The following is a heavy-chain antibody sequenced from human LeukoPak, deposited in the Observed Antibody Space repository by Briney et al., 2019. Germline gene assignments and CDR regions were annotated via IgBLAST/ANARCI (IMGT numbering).Heavy chain of an antibody. CDR1: GFTFSSYW. CDR2: ISSSSSYI. CDR3: ARTLSYSGYCSGDSCLDDNYYYYGMDV. J-gene: IGHJ6*02. Sequence: GGSLRLSCAASGFTFSSYWMHWVRQAPGKGLEWVSSISSSSSYIYYADSVKGRFTISRDNAKNSLYLQMNSLRAEDTAVYYCARTLSYSGYCSGDSCLDDNYYYYGMDVWGQGTTVTVSS. V-gene: IGHV3-21*01. D-gene: IGHD2-15*01.